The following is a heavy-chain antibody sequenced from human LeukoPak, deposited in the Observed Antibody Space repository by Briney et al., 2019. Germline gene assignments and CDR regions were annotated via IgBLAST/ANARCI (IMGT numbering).Heavy chain of an antibody. CDR2: INPNSGYT. CDR1: GGTFSSYA. J-gene: IGHJ4*02. V-gene: IGHV1-8*02. Sequence: ASVKVSCKASGGTFSSYAISWVRPATGQGLEWMGWINPNSGYTGYAQKFQGRVTMTRNTSISTAYMELSSLRSEDTAVYYCARDGAVAGTGFDYWGQGTLVTVSS. D-gene: IGHD6-19*01. CDR3: ARDGAVAGTGFDY.